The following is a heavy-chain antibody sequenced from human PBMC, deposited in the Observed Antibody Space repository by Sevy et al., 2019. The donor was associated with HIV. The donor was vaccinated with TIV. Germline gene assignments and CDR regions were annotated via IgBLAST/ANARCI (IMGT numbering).Heavy chain of an antibody. V-gene: IGHV3-23*01. CDR2: ISGSGRKT. D-gene: IGHD3-22*01. J-gene: IGHJ4*02. CDR3: AKNLFYDSIGYSGLDY. CDR1: GFTFSNYA. Sequence: GGSLRLSCAASGFTFSNYAMSWVRQAPGKGLEWLSTISGSGRKTYYPDSVRGRFTISRDNSMNTLYAQMTSLRAQDTAVYYCAKNLFYDSIGYSGLDYWGQGTLVTVSS.